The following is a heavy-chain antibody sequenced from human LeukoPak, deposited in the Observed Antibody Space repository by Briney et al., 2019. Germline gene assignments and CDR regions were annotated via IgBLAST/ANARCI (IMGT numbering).Heavy chain of an antibody. J-gene: IGHJ5*02. Sequence: ASVTVSCKASGYTFTGYYIHWVRQAPGQGLEWMGWMNPNSGGTTYAQKFQGRVTMTRDTSINTAYMDLTSLTSDDTAFYYCAREVAVAGTPVFFDPWGQGTLVTVSS. V-gene: IGHV1-2*02. D-gene: IGHD6-19*01. CDR1: GYTFTGYY. CDR2: MNPNSGGT. CDR3: AREVAVAGTPVFFDP.